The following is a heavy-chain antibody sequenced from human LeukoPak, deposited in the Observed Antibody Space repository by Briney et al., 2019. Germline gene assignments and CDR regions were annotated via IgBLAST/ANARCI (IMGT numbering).Heavy chain of an antibody. CDR2: ISSSSYI. J-gene: IGHJ4*02. D-gene: IGHD5-18*01. CDR1: GFTFSSYS. V-gene: IGHV3-21*01. CDR3: AKGNGYSYGRYYFDY. Sequence: TTGGSLRLSCAASGFTFSSYSMNWVRQAPGKGLEWVSSISSSSYIYYADSVKGRFTISRDNAKNSLYLQMNSLRAEDTAVYYCAKGNGYSYGRYYFDYWGQGTLVTVSS.